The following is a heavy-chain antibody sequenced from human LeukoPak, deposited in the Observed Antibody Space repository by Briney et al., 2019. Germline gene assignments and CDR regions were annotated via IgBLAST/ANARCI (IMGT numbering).Heavy chain of an antibody. J-gene: IGHJ1*01. CDR3: VSTPGYSSSWYTYFQH. Sequence: ASVKVSCKASGYTFTSYGISWVRQAPGQGLEWMGWISAYNGNTNYAQKLQGRVTMTTDTSTSTAYMELRSLRSDDTAVYYCVSTPGYSSSWYTYFQHWGQGTPVTVSS. CDR2: ISAYNGNT. D-gene: IGHD6-13*01. CDR1: GYTFTSYG. V-gene: IGHV1-18*01.